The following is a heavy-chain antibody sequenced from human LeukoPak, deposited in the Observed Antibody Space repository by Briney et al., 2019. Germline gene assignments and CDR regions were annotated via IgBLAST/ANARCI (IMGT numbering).Heavy chain of an antibody. Sequence: GESLNISCTGSGYILTNYWIAWVRQMPGKGLEWMGIIYPGDSETTYSPSFQGQVTISADKSITTTNLQWSSLKASDTAMYYCARGRGYCSSSSCYDFDYWGQGTLVTVPS. CDR1: GYILTNYW. D-gene: IGHD2-2*01. CDR2: IYPGDSET. V-gene: IGHV5-51*01. J-gene: IGHJ4*02. CDR3: ARGRGYCSSSSCYDFDY.